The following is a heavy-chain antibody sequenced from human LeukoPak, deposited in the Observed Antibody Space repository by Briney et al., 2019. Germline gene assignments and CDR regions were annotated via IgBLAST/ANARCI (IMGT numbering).Heavy chain of an antibody. CDR2: MNPNSGNT. CDR1: GYTFTSYD. CDR3: ARLNLAYCGGDCYSSDP. Sequence: ASVTVSCKASGYTFTSYDINWVRQATGQGLEWMGWMNPNSGNTGYAQKFQGRVTMTRNTSISTAYMELSSLRSEDTAVYYCARLNLAYCGGDCYSSDPWGQGTLVTVSS. D-gene: IGHD2-21*02. V-gene: IGHV1-8*01. J-gene: IGHJ5*02.